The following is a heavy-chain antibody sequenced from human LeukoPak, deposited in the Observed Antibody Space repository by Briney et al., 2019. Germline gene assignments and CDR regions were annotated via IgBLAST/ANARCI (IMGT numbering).Heavy chain of an antibody. CDR1: GGSINGYY. CDR3: ARGGTVRTLDY. D-gene: IGHD3-16*01. J-gene: IGHJ4*02. Sequence: SETLSLTCTVSGGSINGYYWSWIRQPLGKGLEWIGYIYYSGSTNYNPSLKSRVTIDTSKNQFSLKLSSVTPADTAVYYCARGGTVRTLDYWGQGTLVTVSS. V-gene: IGHV4-59*01. CDR2: IYYSGST.